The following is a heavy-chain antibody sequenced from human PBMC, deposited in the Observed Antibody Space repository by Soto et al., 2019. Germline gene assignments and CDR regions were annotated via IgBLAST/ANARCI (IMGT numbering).Heavy chain of an antibody. Sequence: GGSLRLSCAASGFTFSSYGMHWVRQAPGKGLEWVAVISYDGSNKYYADSVKGRFTISRDNSKNTLYLQMNSLRAEDTAVYYCAKVPVRISFYYIDYWGQGTLVTVSS. CDR2: ISYDGSNK. CDR1: GFTFSSYG. CDR3: AKVPVRISFYYIDY. V-gene: IGHV3-30*18. J-gene: IGHJ4*02. D-gene: IGHD2-15*01.